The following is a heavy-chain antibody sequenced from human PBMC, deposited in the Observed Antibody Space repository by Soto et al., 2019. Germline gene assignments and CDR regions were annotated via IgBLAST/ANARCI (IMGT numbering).Heavy chain of an antibody. CDR1: GYTFTSYA. D-gene: IGHD3-10*01. CDR2: INAGNGNT. V-gene: IGHV1-3*01. J-gene: IGHJ4*02. Sequence: QVQLVQSGAEVKKPGASVKVSCKASGYTFTSYAMHWVRQAPGQRLEWMGWINAGNGNTKYSQKFQGRVTITRDTSXNTAYMELSSLRSEDTAVYYCARDPSVWFGELFVDYWGQGTLVTVSS. CDR3: ARDPSVWFGELFVDY.